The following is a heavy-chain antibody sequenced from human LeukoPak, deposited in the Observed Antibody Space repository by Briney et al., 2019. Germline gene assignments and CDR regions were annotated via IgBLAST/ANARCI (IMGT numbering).Heavy chain of an antibody. V-gene: IGHV4-59*01. J-gene: IGHJ6*03. D-gene: IGHD1-7*01. CDR3: ASKGKLHSSYYYLDV. CDR1: GGSISSSY. CDR2: IYYIGST. Sequence: SETLSLTCTVSGGSISSSYWSWIRQAPGKGLEWIGRIYYIGSTNYNPSLKSRVTMSVDTSNSQFSLKLTSVTAADTAVYYCASKGKLHSSYYYLDVWGIGTTVTVSS.